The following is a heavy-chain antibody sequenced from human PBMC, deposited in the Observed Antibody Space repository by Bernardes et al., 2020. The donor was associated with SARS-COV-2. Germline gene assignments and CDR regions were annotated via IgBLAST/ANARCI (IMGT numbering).Heavy chain of an antibody. CDR3: ARTRGGPAARYFQH. J-gene: IGHJ1*01. V-gene: IGHV4-34*01. CDR1: GGSFSGYY. CDR2: INHSGST. Sequence: SETLSLTCAVYGGSFSGYYWSWIRQPPGKGLEWIGEINHSGSTNYNPSLKSRVTISVDTSKNQFSLKLSSVTAADTAVYYCARTRGGPAARYFQHWGQGTLVTVSS. D-gene: IGHD2-2*01.